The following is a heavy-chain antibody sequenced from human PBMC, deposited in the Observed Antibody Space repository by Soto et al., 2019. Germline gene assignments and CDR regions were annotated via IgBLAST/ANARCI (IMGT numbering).Heavy chain of an antibody. Sequence: SVKVSCKASGGTFISYAISWVRQAPGQGLEWMGGIIPIFGTANYAQKFQGRVTITADESTTTAYMELRSLRPDDTAVYYCARVVPGAEAWFGPWGQGTLVTVSS. D-gene: IGHD2-2*01. CDR2: IIPIFGTA. CDR1: GGTFISYA. CDR3: ARVVPGAEAWFGP. V-gene: IGHV1-69*13. J-gene: IGHJ5*02.